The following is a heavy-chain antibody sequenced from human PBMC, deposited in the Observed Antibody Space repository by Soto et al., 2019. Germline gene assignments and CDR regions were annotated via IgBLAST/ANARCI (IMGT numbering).Heavy chain of an antibody. V-gene: IGHV3-30-3*01. CDR1: GFTFSSYA. Sequence: GGSLRLSCAASGFTFSSYAMHWVRQAPGKGLEWVAVISYDGSNKYYADSVKGRFTISRDNSKNTLYLQMNSLRAEDTAVYYCASTTPSYYYDSSGYSPFDYWGQGTLVTVSS. J-gene: IGHJ4*02. D-gene: IGHD3-22*01. CDR3: ASTTPSYYYDSSGYSPFDY. CDR2: ISYDGSNK.